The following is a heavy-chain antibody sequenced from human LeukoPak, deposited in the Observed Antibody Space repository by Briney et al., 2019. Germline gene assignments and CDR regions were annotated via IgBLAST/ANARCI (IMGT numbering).Heavy chain of an antibody. J-gene: IGHJ4*02. V-gene: IGHV3-48*01. CDR1: GFTFSSYS. Sequence: GGSLRLSCAASGFTFSSYSMNWVRQAPGKGLEWVSYISSSSSTIYYADSVKGRFTISRDNAKNSLYLQMNSLRAEDTAVYYCARGPYYDFWSGPNWGQGTLVIVSS. CDR2: ISSSSSTI. D-gene: IGHD3-3*01. CDR3: ARGPYYDFWSGPN.